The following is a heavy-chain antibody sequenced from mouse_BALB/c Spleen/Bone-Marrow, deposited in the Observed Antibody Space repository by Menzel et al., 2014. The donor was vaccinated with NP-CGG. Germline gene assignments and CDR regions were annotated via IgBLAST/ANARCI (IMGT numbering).Heavy chain of an antibody. Sequence: VHLVESGPELVKPGASVRISCKASGYTFTSYYIHWVKQRPGQGLEWIGWIYPGNVNTKYNEKFKGKATLTADKSSSTAYMQLSSLTSEDSAVYFCAREANWNFDYWGQGTTLTVSS. J-gene: IGHJ2*01. V-gene: IGHV1S56*01. CDR3: AREANWNFDY. CDR1: GYTFTSYY. CDR2: IYPGNVNT. D-gene: IGHD4-1*01.